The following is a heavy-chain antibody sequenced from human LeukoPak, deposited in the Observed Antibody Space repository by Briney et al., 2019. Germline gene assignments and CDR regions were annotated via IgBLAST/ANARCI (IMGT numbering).Heavy chain of an antibody. CDR2: ISYDGSNK. CDR1: GFTFSSYA. CDR3: ARDGIPYSSGWLVNY. D-gene: IGHD6-19*01. V-gene: IGHV3-30*04. J-gene: IGHJ4*02. Sequence: GGSLRLSCAASGFTFSSYAMHWVRQAPGKGLEWVAVISYDGSNKYYADSVKGRFTISRDNSKNTLYLQMNSLRAEDTAVYYCARDGIPYSSGWLVNYWGQGTLVTVSS.